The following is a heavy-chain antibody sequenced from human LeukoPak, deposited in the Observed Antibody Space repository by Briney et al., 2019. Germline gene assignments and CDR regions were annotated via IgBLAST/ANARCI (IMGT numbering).Heavy chain of an antibody. J-gene: IGHJ6*02. CDR3: ARAEPYSIPYYYYGMDV. Sequence: SVKVSFKASGGTFSSYAISWVRQAPGQGLEWMGGIIPIFGTANYAQKFQGRVTITADESTSTAYMKLSSLRSEDTAVYYCARAEPYSIPYYYYGMDVWGQGTTVTVSS. D-gene: IGHD6-13*01. V-gene: IGHV1-69*13. CDR2: IIPIFGTA. CDR1: GGTFSSYA.